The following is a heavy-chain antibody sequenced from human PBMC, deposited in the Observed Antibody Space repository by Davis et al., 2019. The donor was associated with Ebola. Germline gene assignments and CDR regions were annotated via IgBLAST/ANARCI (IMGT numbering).Heavy chain of an antibody. CDR1: GFTFSSYD. CDR2: ISSGSYFI. Sequence: GESLKISCAASGFTFSSYDMNWVRQAPGKGLEWVSSISSGSYFIYYADSLKGRFTISRDDSKNTLYLEMNSLRAEDTAVYYCAEATGMTNWGQGTLVTVSS. J-gene: IGHJ4*02. D-gene: IGHD1-1*01. V-gene: IGHV3-21*01. CDR3: AEATGMTN.